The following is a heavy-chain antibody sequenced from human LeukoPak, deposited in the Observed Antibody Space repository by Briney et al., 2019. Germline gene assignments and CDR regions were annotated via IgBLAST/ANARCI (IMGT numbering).Heavy chain of an antibody. CDR2: IKQDGSEK. J-gene: IGHJ4*02. D-gene: IGHD1-26*01. V-gene: IGHV3-7*03. CDR3: ATYSGAHHKTFDD. CDR1: GFTFSNYW. Sequence: PGGSLRLSCAASGFTFSNYWMSWVRQAPGKGLEWVANIKQDGSEKDYVDSVKGRFTISRDNAKNSLYLQMNSLRAEDTAVYYCATYSGAHHKTFDDWGQGILVTVSS.